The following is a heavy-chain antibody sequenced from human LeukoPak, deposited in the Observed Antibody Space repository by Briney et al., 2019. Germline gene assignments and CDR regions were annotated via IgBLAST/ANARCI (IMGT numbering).Heavy chain of an antibody. J-gene: IGHJ4*02. CDR3: ARGPFMITFGGVISHPFDY. CDR2: MNPNSGNT. D-gene: IGHD3-16*02. V-gene: IGHV1-8*02. Sequence: GASVKVSCKASGYTFTGYYMHWVRQAPGQGLEWMGWMNPNSGNTGYAQKFQGRVTMTRNTSISTAYMELSSLRSEDTAVYYCARGPFMITFGGVISHPFDYWGQGTLVTVSS. CDR1: GYTFTGYY.